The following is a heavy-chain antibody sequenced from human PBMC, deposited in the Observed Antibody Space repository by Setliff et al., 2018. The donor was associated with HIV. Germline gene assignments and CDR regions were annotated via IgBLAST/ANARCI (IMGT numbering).Heavy chain of an antibody. CDR3: ARDLGGIVVAAFDY. D-gene: IGHD6-19*01. CDR2: IRSGSGTV. CDR1: GFTFSSYS. Sequence: GGSLRLSCAASGFTFSSYSMNWVRQSPGKGLEWVSYIRSGSGTVYYADSVRGRFTMSRDNAKNSLYLQMNSLRAEDTAVYYCARDLGGIVVAAFDYWGQGTLVTVSS. V-gene: IGHV3-48*01. J-gene: IGHJ4*02.